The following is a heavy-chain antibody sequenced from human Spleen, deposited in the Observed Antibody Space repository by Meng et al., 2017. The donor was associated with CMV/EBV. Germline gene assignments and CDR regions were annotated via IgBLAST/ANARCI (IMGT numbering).Heavy chain of an antibody. Sequence: VQLVQSGAEVKKPGASVKVSCKASGYTFTSYYMHWVRQAPGQGLEWMGIINPNGGSTSYSQNFQGRVTLTRDTSTSTVYMEVSSLRSEDTAVYYCVKMDQRRGLDYWGQGTLVTVSS. J-gene: IGHJ4*02. V-gene: IGHV1-46*01. CDR2: INPNGGST. CDR1: GYTFTSYY. CDR3: VKMDQRRGLDY. D-gene: IGHD2-8*01.